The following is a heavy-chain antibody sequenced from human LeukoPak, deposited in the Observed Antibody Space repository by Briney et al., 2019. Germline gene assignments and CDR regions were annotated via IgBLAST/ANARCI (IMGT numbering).Heavy chain of an antibody. CDR1: GGSFSGYY. V-gene: IGHV4-34*01. J-gene: IGHJ4*02. CDR2: INHSGST. D-gene: IGHD3-3*01. CDR3: ARENGYDFWSGYYEPDY. Sequence: SETLSLTCAVYGGSFSGYYWSWIRQPPGKGLEWIGEINHSGSTNYNPSLKSRVTISVDTSKNQFSLKLSSVTAADTAVYYCARENGYDFWSGYYEPDYWGQGTLVTVSS.